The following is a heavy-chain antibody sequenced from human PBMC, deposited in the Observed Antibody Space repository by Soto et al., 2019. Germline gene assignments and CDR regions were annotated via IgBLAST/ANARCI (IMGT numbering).Heavy chain of an antibody. V-gene: IGHV1-69*04. CDR2: IIPILGIA. J-gene: IGHJ4*02. D-gene: IGHD4-4*01. CDR1: GGTFSSYT. CDR3: AREVTTVTTYFDY. Sequence: SVKVSCKASGGTFSSYTISWVRQAPGQGLEWMGRIIPILGIANYAQKFQGRVTITADKSTSTAYMELSSLRSEDTAVYYCAREVTTVTTYFDYWGQGTLVTVSS.